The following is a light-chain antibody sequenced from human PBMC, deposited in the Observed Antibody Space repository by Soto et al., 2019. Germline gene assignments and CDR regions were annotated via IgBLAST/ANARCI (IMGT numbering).Light chain of an antibody. J-gene: IGKJ1*01. CDR3: QQSYSSPPT. V-gene: IGKV1-5*03. Sequence: DIQMTQSPSTLSASVGDRVTITCRASQSIGTWVAWYQQKPGKAPKLLIYKASSLESGVPSRFSGSRSGPDFTLTISSLQPEDFATYYCQQSYSSPPTFGQGTKVDIK. CDR1: QSIGTW. CDR2: KAS.